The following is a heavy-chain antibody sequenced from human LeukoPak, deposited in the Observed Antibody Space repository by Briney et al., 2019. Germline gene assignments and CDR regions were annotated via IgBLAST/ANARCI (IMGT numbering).Heavy chain of an antibody. CDR1: GGSINNYY. CDR2: ISYSGST. CDR3: ARQRYYMDV. J-gene: IGHJ6*03. Sequence: SETLSLTCTVSGGSINNYYWSWIRQPPGKGLEWIGYISYSGSTNYNPSLKSRVTISVDTSKNQFFLKLSSVTAADTAVYYCARQRYYMDVWGKGTTVTVSS. V-gene: IGHV4-59*08.